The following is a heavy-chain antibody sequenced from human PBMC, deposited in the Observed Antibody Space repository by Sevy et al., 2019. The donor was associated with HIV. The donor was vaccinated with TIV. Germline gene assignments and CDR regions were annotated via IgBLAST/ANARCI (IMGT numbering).Heavy chain of an antibody. CDR2: FDPENGEA. CDR1: GYTLSELS. J-gene: IGHJ4*02. Sequence: ASVKVSCKASGYTLSELSIHWVRQPPGKGLEWMGVFDPENGEAIYAQKFQGRVTMTADTSTDTAFMDLSSLTSEDTAVYYCATDSKYGSGSLPTWWGQGTLVTVSS. CDR3: ATDSKYGSGSLPTW. V-gene: IGHV1-24*01. D-gene: IGHD3-10*01.